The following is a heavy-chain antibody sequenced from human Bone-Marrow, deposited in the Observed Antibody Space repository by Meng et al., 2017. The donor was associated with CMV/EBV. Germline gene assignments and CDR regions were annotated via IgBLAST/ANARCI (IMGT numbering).Heavy chain of an antibody. V-gene: IGHV3-11*05. Sequence: GESLKISCAAAGFSLNEYSMHWVRQGPGKGLEWVSGISSGGGFKKYADSVRGRFSISKDIVKNLLYLQMNSLRVDDAAMYYCVRGGEHCTRTSCFQWGQGTLVTVSS. D-gene: IGHD1-7*01. CDR1: GFSLNEYS. CDR3: VRGGEHCTRTSCFQ. CDR2: ISSGGGFK. J-gene: IGHJ4*02.